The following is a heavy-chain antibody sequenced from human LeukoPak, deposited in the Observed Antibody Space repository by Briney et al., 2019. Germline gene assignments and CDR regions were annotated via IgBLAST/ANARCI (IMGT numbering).Heavy chain of an antibody. V-gene: IGHV3-53*01. D-gene: IGHD2-2*01. CDR2: IYSGGST. Sequence: GGSLRLSCAASGFTVSSNYMSWVRRAPGKGLEWVSVIYSGGSTYYADSVKGRFTISRDNSKNTLYLQMNSLRAEDTAVYYCAKVPLGYCSSTSCYYFDYWGQGTLVTVSS. J-gene: IGHJ4*02. CDR3: AKVPLGYCSSTSCYYFDY. CDR1: GFTVSSNY.